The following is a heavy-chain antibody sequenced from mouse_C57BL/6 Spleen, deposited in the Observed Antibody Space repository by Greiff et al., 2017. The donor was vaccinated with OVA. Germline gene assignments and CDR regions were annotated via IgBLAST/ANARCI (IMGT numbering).Heavy chain of an antibody. Sequence: VQLQQPGAELVKPGASVKLSCKASGYTFTSYWMHWVKQRPGQGLEWIGMIHPNSGSTKYNEKFKSKATLTVDKSSSTAYMQLSSLTSEDSAVYYCARQVTTVVAKDFDYWGKGTTLTVSS. V-gene: IGHV1-64*01. CDR2: IHPNSGST. CDR3: ARQVTTVVAKDFDY. D-gene: IGHD1-1*01. J-gene: IGHJ2*01. CDR1: GYTFTSYW.